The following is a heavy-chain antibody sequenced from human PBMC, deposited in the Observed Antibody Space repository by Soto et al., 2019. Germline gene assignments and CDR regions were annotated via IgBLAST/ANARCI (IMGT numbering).Heavy chain of an antibody. D-gene: IGHD3-10*01. CDR1: GFTFSSFG. Sequence: QVQLVESGGGVVQPGRSLRLSCAASGFTFSSFGMHWVRQAPGKGLEWVAVTSHDSSDTYHADSVKGRFTISRDSSKNTLYLQMDSLRREDTAVYYCAKDVGWFGDLLNAMDVWGQGTTVIVSS. J-gene: IGHJ6*02. CDR3: AKDVGWFGDLLNAMDV. V-gene: IGHV3-30*18. CDR2: TSHDSSDT.